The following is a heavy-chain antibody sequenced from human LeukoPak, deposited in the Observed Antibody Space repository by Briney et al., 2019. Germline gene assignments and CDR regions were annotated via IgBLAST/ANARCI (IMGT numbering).Heavy chain of an antibody. CDR2: IKQDGSEK. Sequence: GGSLRLSCATSGFTFTTYWMNWVRQAPGKGLEWVANIKQDGSEKYYVDSVKGRFTISRDNARNSLYLQMNSLRADDTAVYYCASSFYGREGWFDPWGQGTLVTVSS. J-gene: IGHJ5*02. CDR1: GFTFTTYW. D-gene: IGHD3-16*02. CDR3: ASSFYGREGWFDP. V-gene: IGHV3-7*01.